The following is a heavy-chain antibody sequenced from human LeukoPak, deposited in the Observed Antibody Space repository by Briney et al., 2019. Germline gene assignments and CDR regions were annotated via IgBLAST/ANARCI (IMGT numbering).Heavy chain of an antibody. J-gene: IGHJ4*02. CDR1: GYIFTSYW. CDR2: IYPGDSDT. V-gene: IGHV5-51*01. CDR3: ARLPYCGGDCYPRLGDY. D-gene: IGHD2-21*02. Sequence: GESLKISCKGSGYIFTSYWIGWVRQMPGKGLEWMGIIYPGDSDTRYSPSFQGQVTISADKSISTAYLQWSSLKASDTAMYYCARLPYCGGDCYPRLGDYWGQGTLVTVSS.